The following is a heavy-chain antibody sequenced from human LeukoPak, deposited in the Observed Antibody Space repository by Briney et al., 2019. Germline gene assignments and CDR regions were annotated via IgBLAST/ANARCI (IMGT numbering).Heavy chain of an antibody. CDR3: SREPKGRWLQFDY. V-gene: IGHV3-49*03. J-gene: IGHJ4*02. CDR1: GFTFGDDT. D-gene: IGHD5-24*01. CDR2: IRSKVHGGTA. Sequence: GRSLRLSCTPSGFTFGDDTMSWFRQAPGKGLEWVGFIRSKVHGGTAEYAASVKGRFTLSRDDSKSIAYLQMNSLKIEDTAVYYCSREPKGRWLQFDYWGQGTLVTVSP.